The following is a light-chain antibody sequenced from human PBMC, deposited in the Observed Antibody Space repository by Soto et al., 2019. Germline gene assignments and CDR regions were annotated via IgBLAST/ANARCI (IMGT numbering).Light chain of an antibody. CDR3: QQSYSTLLS. CDR1: QSISSY. CDR2: GAS. J-gene: IGKJ4*01. Sequence: DIELTQSPSSLSASVGDRVTITCRASQSISSYLNWYQQKGGKAPKLLIHGASSLQSGVPIRLSATGSGTDFTLTIMSLQPEDFATYYCQQSYSTLLSFGGGTKVDIK. V-gene: IGKV1-39*01.